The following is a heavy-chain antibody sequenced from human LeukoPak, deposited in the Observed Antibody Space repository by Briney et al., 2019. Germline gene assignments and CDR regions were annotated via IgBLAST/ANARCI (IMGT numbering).Heavy chain of an antibody. CDR3: ARGGRDQASDH. Sequence: QPSETLSLTCAVYGGSFSGYYWSWIRQPPGKGLEWIGEINHSGSTNYNPSLKSRVTISVDTSKNQFSLKLSSVTAADTAVYYCARGGRDQASDHWGQGTLVTVSS. J-gene: IGHJ4*02. CDR1: GGSFSGYY. CDR2: INHSGST. V-gene: IGHV4-34*01. D-gene: IGHD5-24*01.